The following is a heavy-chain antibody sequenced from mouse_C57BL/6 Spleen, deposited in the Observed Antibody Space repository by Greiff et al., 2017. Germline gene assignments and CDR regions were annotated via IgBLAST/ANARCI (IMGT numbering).Heavy chain of an antibody. Sequence: QVQLQPPGAELVRPGSSLKLTCKASGYSFTSYWLHWVKQWPIQGLEWLGNIDTSDSETHYNQKFTDKATLTVDKTSSTAYMQLSSLTAEDSAVYYCASIYYGSSKVYFDVWGTGTTVTVSS. D-gene: IGHD1-1*01. J-gene: IGHJ1*03. V-gene: IGHV1-52*01. CDR1: GYSFTSYW. CDR3: ASIYYGSSKVYFDV. CDR2: IDTSDSET.